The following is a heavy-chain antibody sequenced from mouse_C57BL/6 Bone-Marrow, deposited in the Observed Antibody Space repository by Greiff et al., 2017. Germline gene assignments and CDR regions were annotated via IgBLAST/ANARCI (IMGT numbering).Heavy chain of an antibody. D-gene: IGHD1-1*01. CDR2: IDPSDSEP. Sequence: QVQLQQPGAELVRPGSSVKLSCKASGYTFTSYWMHWVKQRPIQGLEWIGNIDPSDSEPHYNQKFKDKATLTVDKSSSTSYMQLSSLTSEDSEVYFGARCIILLDYYAMDYWGQGTSVTVSS. CDR1: GYTFTSYW. J-gene: IGHJ4*01. CDR3: ARCIILLDYYAMDY. V-gene: IGHV1-52*01.